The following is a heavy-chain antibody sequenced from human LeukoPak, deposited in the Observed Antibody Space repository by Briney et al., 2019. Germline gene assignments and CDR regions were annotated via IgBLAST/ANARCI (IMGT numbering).Heavy chain of an antibody. Sequence: GGSLRLSCAASGFSFSNAWMTWVRQAPGKGLEWVSSISSSSSYIYYADSVKGRFTISRDNAKNSLYPQMNSLRAEDTAVYYCASPTGSWSGYWDAYYFDYWGQGTLVTVSS. CDR2: ISSSSSYI. D-gene: IGHD3-3*01. J-gene: IGHJ4*02. CDR1: GFSFSNAW. CDR3: ASPTGSWSGYWDAYYFDY. V-gene: IGHV3-21*01.